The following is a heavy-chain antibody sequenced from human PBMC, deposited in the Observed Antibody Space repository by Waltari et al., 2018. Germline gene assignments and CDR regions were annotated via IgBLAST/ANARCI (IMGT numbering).Heavy chain of an antibody. D-gene: IGHD1-26*01. J-gene: IGHJ4*02. Sequence: QVQLQQWGAGLLKPSETLSLTCAVYGGSFSGYYWSWIRQPPGKGLEWIGEINHSGSTNYNPSLKSRVTISVDTSKNQFSLKLSSVTAADTAVYYCARHNLRVGATYWGQGTLVTVSS. CDR2: INHSGST. CDR1: GGSFSGYY. CDR3: ARHNLRVGATY. V-gene: IGHV4-34*01.